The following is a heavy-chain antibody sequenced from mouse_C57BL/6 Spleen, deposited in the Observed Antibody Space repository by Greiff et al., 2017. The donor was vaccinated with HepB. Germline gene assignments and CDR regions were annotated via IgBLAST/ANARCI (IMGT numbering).Heavy chain of an antibody. Sequence: QVQLQQSGPELVKPGASVKISCKASGYAFSSSWMNWVKQRPGKGLEWIGRIYPGDGDTNYNGKFKGKATLTADKSSSTAYMQLSSLTSEDSAVYFCAKNNYGNYWYFDVWGTGTTVTVSS. CDR2: IYPGDGDT. D-gene: IGHD2-1*01. CDR3: AKNNYGNYWYFDV. J-gene: IGHJ1*03. V-gene: IGHV1-82*01. CDR1: GYAFSSSW.